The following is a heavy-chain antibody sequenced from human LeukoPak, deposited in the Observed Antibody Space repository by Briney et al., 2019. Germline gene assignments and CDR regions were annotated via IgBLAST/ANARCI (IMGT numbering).Heavy chain of an antibody. CDR1: GDSVSSNCTA. CDR3: ARSLDSSGWFYYFDY. CDR2: TYYRSKWYN. J-gene: IGHJ4*02. V-gene: IGHV6-1*01. D-gene: IGHD6-19*01. Sequence: SQSLSLTCAISGDSVSSNCTAWNWLRQSPSRGLEWLSRTYYRSKWYNDYAVSMKSRITINPDTSKNQFSLQLNSVTPEDTAVYYCARSLDSSGWFYYFDYWGQGTLVTVSS.